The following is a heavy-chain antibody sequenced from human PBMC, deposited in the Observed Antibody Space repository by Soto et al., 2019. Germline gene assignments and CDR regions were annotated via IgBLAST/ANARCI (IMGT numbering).Heavy chain of an antibody. CDR2: IIPILGIA. V-gene: IGHV1-69*02. J-gene: IGHJ4*02. CDR3: ARYTTTATTD. D-gene: IGHD4-17*01. Sequence: QVQLVQSGAEVKKPGSSVKVSCEASGGTFSRYTISWVRQAPGQGLEWMGRIIPILGIANYAQKFQGRVTITADKSTSTAYMELSSLRSQDTAVYSCARYTTTATTDWGQGTLVTVSA. CDR1: GGTFSRYT.